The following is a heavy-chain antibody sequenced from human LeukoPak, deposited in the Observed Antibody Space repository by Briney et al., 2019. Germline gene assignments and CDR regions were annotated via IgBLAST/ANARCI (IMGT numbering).Heavy chain of an antibody. D-gene: IGHD3-3*02. J-gene: IGHJ6*02. CDR2: ISYDGNNE. CDR1: GFTFSSYG. CDR3: AKEHFQKGHYYYNGMDV. V-gene: IGHV3-30*18. Sequence: GGSLRLSCAASGFTFSSYGMHWARQAPGKGLEWVAVISYDGNNEYYADSVKGRFTISRDNSKNTLYLQMNSLRAEDTAVYYCAKEHFQKGHYYYNGMDVWGQGTTVTVSS.